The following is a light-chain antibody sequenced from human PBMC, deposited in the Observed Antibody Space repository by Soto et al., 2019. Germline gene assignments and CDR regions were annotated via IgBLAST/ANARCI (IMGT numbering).Light chain of an antibody. CDR2: YDS. CDR3: QVWDSSSDLRV. J-gene: IGLJ2*01. Sequence: SYELTQPPSVSVAPGKTARITCGGNNIGSKSVHWYQQKPGQAPVLVIYYDSDRPSGIPERFSGSNSGNTATLTISRVEAGDEADYYCQVWDSSSDLRVFGGGNKVTVL. V-gene: IGLV3-21*04. CDR1: NIGSKS.